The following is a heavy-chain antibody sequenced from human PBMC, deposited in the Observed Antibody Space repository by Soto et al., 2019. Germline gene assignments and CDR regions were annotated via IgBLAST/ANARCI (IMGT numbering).Heavy chain of an antibody. Sequence: GSVKVSCKASGYTFTSYAMHWVGQAPGQRLEGMGWINAGNGNTKYSQKFQGRVTITRDTSASTAYMELSSLRSEDTAVYYCARDLGGWPDYWGQGTLVTVSS. CDR1: GYTFTSYA. CDR2: INAGNGNT. D-gene: IGHD2-15*01. V-gene: IGHV1-3*01. J-gene: IGHJ4*02. CDR3: ARDLGGWPDY.